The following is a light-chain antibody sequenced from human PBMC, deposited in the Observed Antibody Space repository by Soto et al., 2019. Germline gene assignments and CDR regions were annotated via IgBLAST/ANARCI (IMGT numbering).Light chain of an antibody. Sequence: QSALAQPASVSGSPGQSITISCTGTSSDIGGYNYVSWYQQHPGQAPKLMIFDVNDRPSGVSNRFSGSKSGNTASLTISGLQPEDEADYYCSSYTTRHTGLFGGGTKLTVL. CDR3: SSYTTRHTGL. CDR1: SSDIGGYNY. CDR2: DVN. V-gene: IGLV2-14*03. J-gene: IGLJ3*02.